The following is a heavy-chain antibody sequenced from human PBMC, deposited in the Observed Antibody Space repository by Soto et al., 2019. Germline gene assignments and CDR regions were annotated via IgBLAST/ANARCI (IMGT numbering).Heavy chain of an antibody. Sequence: GESLKISCKGSGYSFTSYWIGWVRQMPGKGLEWMGIIYPGDSDTRYSPSFQGQVTISADKSISTAYLQWSSLKASDTAMYYCATLPRDIVVVPAAPYYFDYWGQGTLVTVSS. CDR3: ATLPRDIVVVPAAPYYFDY. J-gene: IGHJ4*02. CDR2: IYPGDSDT. D-gene: IGHD2-2*01. CDR1: GYSFTSYW. V-gene: IGHV5-51*01.